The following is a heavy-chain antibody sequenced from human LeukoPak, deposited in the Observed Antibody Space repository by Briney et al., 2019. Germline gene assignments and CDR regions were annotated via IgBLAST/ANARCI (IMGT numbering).Heavy chain of an antibody. CDR2: TKPDGTAE. J-gene: IGHJ4*01. V-gene: IGHV3-7*01. CDR3: ARDGGLHTNFDY. D-gene: IGHD2-15*01. CDR1: GFTFRNYW. Sequence: GGSLRLSCAASGFTFRNYWMGWVRQAPGKGLEWVANTKPDGTAEYSADSVWGRFTTSTENANNFLYLQMNSLRGEDTAVYYCARDGGLHTNFDYWGQGTLVTVSS.